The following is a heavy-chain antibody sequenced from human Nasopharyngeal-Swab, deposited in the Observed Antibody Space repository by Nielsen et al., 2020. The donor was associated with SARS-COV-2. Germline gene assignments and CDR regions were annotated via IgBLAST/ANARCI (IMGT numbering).Heavy chain of an antibody. V-gene: IGHV3-23*01. CDR2: ISGSGGST. CDR3: AKELKVRGVLRAFDP. CDR1: GFTFSSYA. J-gene: IGHJ5*02. D-gene: IGHD3-10*01. Sequence: GGSLGLSCAASGFTFSSYAVSWVRQAPGKGLEWVSAISGSGGSTYYADSVKGRFTISRDNSKNTLYLQMNSLRAEDTAVYYCAKELKVRGVLRAFDPWGQGTLVTVSS.